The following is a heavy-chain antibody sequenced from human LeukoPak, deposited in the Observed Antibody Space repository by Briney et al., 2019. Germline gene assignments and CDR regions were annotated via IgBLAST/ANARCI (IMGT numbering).Heavy chain of an antibody. CDR1: GFAFSTYW. CDR2: IKQDGSEK. Sequence: PGGSLRLSCAASGFAFSTYWMHWVRQAPGKGLEWVANIKQDGSEKYYVDSVKGRFTISRDNAKNSLYLQMSSLRAEDTALYYCARGSGWVFDYWGQGNLVTVSS. CDR3: ARGSGWVFDY. V-gene: IGHV3-7*01. D-gene: IGHD6-19*01. J-gene: IGHJ4*02.